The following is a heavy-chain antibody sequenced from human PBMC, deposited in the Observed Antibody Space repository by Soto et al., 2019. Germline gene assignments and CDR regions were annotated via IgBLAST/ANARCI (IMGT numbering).Heavy chain of an antibody. CDR1: GGSISSYY. V-gene: IGHV4-59*01. Sequence: PSETLSLTCTISGGSISSYYWSWIRQQPGKGLEWMGYVYFSGSTNYNSSLKSRVLISLDTSRNQFSLKLNSVTAAGTAEYYCTRGLDKGQRGYGQGNVWGEGKTVTVSS. D-gene: IGHD5-12*01. CDR2: VYFSGST. J-gene: IGHJ6*04. CDR3: TRGLDKGQRGYGQGNV.